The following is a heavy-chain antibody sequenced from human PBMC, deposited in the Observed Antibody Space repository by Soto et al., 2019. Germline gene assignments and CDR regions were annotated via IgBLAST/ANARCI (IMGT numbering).Heavy chain of an antibody. CDR2: ISYDGSNR. J-gene: IGHJ6*02. Sequence: PGGSLRLSCAASRFTFSTYAIHWVRQAPGKGLEWVAVISYDGSNRFYADSVKGRFTISRDNSKNTVFLQVNSLRAEDTAVYYCAKPVRPTSIRSGMDVWGQGTTVTVSS. D-gene: IGHD1-26*01. V-gene: IGHV3-30-3*02. CDR3: AKPVRPTSIRSGMDV. CDR1: RFTFSTYA.